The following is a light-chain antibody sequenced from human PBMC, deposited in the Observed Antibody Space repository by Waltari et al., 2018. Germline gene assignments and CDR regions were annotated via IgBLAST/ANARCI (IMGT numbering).Light chain of an antibody. CDR2: DAS. Sequence: SCRASQGFGTYLAWYQQRPGKSPRLLIYDASYMATGIPARFSGSGSETDFTLTISSLQPEDFAVYYCQQRRNWPLTFGGGTRVQI. CDR1: QGFGTY. J-gene: IGKJ4*01. V-gene: IGKV3-11*01. CDR3: QQRRNWPLT.